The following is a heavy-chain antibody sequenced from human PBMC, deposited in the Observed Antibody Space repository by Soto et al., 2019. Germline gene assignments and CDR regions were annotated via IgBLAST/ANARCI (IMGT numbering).Heavy chain of an antibody. J-gene: IGHJ6*02. CDR1: GFTFSSYA. Sequence: FLRLSCAASGFTFSSYAMHWVRQAPGKGLEWVAVISYDGSNKYYADSVKGRFTISRDNSKNTLYLQMNSLRAEDTAVYYCARGDYGDYYYYGMDVWGQGTTVTAP. V-gene: IGHV3-30-3*01. D-gene: IGHD4-17*01. CDR2: ISYDGSNK. CDR3: ARGDYGDYYYYGMDV.